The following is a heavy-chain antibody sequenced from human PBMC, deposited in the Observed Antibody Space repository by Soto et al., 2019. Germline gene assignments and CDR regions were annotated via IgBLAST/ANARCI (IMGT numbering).Heavy chain of an antibody. Sequence: ASVKVSCKASGYTFTSYYMHCVRQAPGQGXEWMGIINPSGGSTSYAQKFQGRVTMTRDTSTSTVYMELSSLRSEDTAVYYCARDLKGCTNGVCYYYYYGMDVWGQGTTVTVSS. CDR2: INPSGGST. D-gene: IGHD2-8*01. V-gene: IGHV1-46*01. J-gene: IGHJ6*02. CDR1: GYTFTSYY. CDR3: ARDLKGCTNGVCYYYYYGMDV.